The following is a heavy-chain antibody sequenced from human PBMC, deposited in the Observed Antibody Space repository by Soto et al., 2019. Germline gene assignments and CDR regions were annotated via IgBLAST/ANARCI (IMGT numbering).Heavy chain of an antibody. CDR1: GFTFSTYS. CDR3: ARYDSSGYYWPYYYYGMDV. D-gene: IGHD3-22*01. CDR2: ISSSSSYI. Sequence: GSLRLSCAAFGFTFSTYSMNWVLQAPGKGLEWVSSISSSSSYIYYADSVKGRFTISRDNAKNSLYLQMNSLRAEDTAVYYCARYDSSGYYWPYYYYGMDVWGQGTTVTVSS. V-gene: IGHV3-21*01. J-gene: IGHJ6*02.